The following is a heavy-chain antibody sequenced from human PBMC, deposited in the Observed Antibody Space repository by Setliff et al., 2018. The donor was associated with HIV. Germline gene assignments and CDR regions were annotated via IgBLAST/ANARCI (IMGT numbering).Heavy chain of an antibody. CDR1: GFIFSSYG. CDR2: IRYDGSNK. Sequence: GESLRLSCAASGFIFSSYGMHWVRQAPGKGLEWVAFIRYDGSNKYYADSVKGRFTISRDNSKNTLYLQMNSLRAEDTAVYYCATIVESSGNHGGNYFDFWGRGSLVTVSS. D-gene: IGHD3-22*01. J-gene: IGHJ4*02. V-gene: IGHV3-30*02. CDR3: ATIVESSGNHGGNYFDF.